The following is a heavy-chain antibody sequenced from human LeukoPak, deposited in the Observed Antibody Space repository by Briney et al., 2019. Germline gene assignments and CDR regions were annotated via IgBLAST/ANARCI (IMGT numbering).Heavy chain of an antibody. CDR2: IYTSGST. Sequence: SETLSLTCTVSGGSISSYYWSWIRQPPGKGLEWIGYIYTSGSTNYNPSLKSRVTISVDPSKNQFSLKLSSVAAADTAVYYCARLYGSGSYPDYYYYYMDVWGKGTKVTVSS. V-gene: IGHV4-4*09. CDR1: GGSISSYY. J-gene: IGHJ6*03. D-gene: IGHD3-10*01. CDR3: ARLYGSGSYPDYYYYYMDV.